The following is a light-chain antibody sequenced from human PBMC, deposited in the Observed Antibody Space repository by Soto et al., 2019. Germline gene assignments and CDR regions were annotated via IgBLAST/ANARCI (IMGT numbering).Light chain of an antibody. Sequence: DIQMTQSPSSLSASVGDRVTITCQTSQDISNYLNWYQQKPGKAPKLLIYDASNLETGVPSRFSGSGSGTEFTFTISSLQPEDFATYHCQQYDILPLFGQGTKVEIK. CDR2: DAS. CDR3: QQYDILPL. V-gene: IGKV1-33*01. CDR1: QDISNY. J-gene: IGKJ2*01.